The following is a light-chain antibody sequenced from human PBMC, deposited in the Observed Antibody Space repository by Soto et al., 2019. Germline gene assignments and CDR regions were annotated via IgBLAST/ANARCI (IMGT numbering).Light chain of an antibody. CDR1: QGISSY. J-gene: IGKJ1*01. CDR3: QQLNSYPPWT. CDR2: AAS. Sequence: IQVTQSPSSLSASVRDRVTITCLASQGISSYLAWYQQKPGKAPKLLIYAASTLQSGVPSRFSGSGSGTDFTLTISSLQPEDFATYYCQQLNSYPPWTFGQGTKVDIK. V-gene: IGKV1-9*01.